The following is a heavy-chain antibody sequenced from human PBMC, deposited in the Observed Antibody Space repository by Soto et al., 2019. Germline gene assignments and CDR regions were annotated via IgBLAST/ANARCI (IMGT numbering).Heavy chain of an antibody. CDR1: GGSFSGYY. D-gene: IGHD4-17*01. Sequence: QVQLQQWGAGLLKPSETLSLTCAVYGGSFSGYYWSWIRQPPGKGLEWIGEINHSGSTNYNPSLKSQVTISVDTSKNQFSLKLSSVAAAGTAVYYCARIIDYGGNHFDLWGRGTLVTVSS. V-gene: IGHV4-34*01. CDR3: ARIIDYGGNHFDL. J-gene: IGHJ2*01. CDR2: INHSGST.